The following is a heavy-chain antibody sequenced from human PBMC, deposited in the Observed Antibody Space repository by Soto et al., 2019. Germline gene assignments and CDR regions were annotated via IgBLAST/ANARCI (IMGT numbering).Heavy chain of an antibody. Sequence: SETLSLTCAVYGGSFSGYYWSWIRQPPGKGLEWIGEINHSGSTNYNPSLKSRVTISVDTSKNQFSLKLSSVTAADTAVYYCASTSVYGDYTAFDYWGQGTLVTVSS. V-gene: IGHV4-34*01. CDR3: ASTSVYGDYTAFDY. D-gene: IGHD4-17*01. CDR2: INHSGST. CDR1: GGSFSGYY. J-gene: IGHJ4*02.